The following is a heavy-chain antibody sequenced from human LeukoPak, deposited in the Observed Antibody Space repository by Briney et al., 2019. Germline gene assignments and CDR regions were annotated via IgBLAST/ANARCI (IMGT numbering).Heavy chain of an antibody. J-gene: IGHJ6*02. CDR2: IWYDGSNK. V-gene: IGHV3-30*02. CDR1: GFTFSSYG. Sequence: GGSLRLSCAASGFTFSSYGMHWVRQAPGKGLEWVAVIWYDGSNKYYADSVKGRFTISRDNSKNTLYLQMNSLRAEDTAVYYCAKDLSLDYYYGMDVWGQGTTVTVSS. D-gene: IGHD3-16*02. CDR3: AKDLSLDYYYGMDV.